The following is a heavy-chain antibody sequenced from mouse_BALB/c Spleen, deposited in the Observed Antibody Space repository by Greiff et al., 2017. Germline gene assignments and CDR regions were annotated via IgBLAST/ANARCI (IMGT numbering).Heavy chain of an antibody. Sequence: VQLQQSGPGLVAPSQSLSITCTVSGFSLTGYGVNWVRQPPGKGLEWLGMIWGDGSTDYNSALKSRLSISKDNSKSQVFLKMNSLQTDDTARYYCARNYYGSRYDYYYAMDYWGQGTSVTVSS. CDR1: GFSLTGYG. J-gene: IGHJ4*01. V-gene: IGHV2-6-7*01. D-gene: IGHD1-1*01. CDR2: IWGDGST. CDR3: ARNYYGSRYDYYYAMDY.